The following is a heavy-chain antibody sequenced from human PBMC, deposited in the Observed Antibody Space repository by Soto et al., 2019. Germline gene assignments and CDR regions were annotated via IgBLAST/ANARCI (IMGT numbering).Heavy chain of an antibody. Sequence: QVQLVQSGGEVKRPGASVKVSCKTSGYTFSNYGITWVRQAPGQPLEWLGGISLYSDGTNYAQKFQGRVSMTTATSTTTAKMELRGLKSDATAFYCCARVVPCAEASFGPWGQGTLVTVSS. CDR3: ARVVPCAEASFGP. V-gene: IGHV1-18*01. D-gene: IGHD2-2*01. CDR2: ISLYSDGT. J-gene: IGHJ5*02. CDR1: GYTFSNYG.